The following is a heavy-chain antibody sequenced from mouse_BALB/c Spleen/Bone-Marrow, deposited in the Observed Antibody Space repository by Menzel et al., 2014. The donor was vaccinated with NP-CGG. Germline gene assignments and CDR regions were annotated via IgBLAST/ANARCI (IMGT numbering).Heavy chain of an antibody. Sequence: EVQVVESGGGLVQPGGSLKLSCAASGFDFRRYWMSWVRQAPGKGPQWIGEINPDSRTINYTPSLKDKFIISRDNTKNTLYMQMSKVRSRDTALYYGARGSYYGRLDYWCQGSTLPVSS. J-gene: IGHJ2*01. CDR1: GFDFRRYW. CDR2: INPDSRTI. CDR3: ARGSYYGRLDY. V-gene: IGHV4-1*02. D-gene: IGHD2-1*01.